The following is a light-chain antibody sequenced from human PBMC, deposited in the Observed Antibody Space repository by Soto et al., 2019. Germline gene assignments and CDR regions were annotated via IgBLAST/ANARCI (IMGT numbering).Light chain of an antibody. CDR1: SSNTGADYD. V-gene: IGLV1-47*02. CDR3: AAWDDSLSGWV. CDR2: YND. J-gene: IGLJ3*02. Sequence: QSVLTQPPSVSGAPGQRVTISCTGSSSNTGADYDVHWYQHLPGSAPKLLISYNDQRPSGVPARFSGSKSGTSASLAISGLRSEDEADYYCAAWDDSLSGWVFGGGTKLTVL.